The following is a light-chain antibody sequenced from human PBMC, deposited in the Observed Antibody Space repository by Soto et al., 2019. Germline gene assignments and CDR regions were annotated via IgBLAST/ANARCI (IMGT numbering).Light chain of an antibody. CDR2: DVN. CDR3: SSYTTSTTLEV. J-gene: IGLJ2*01. V-gene: IGLV2-14*01. CDR1: SSDVGGYSY. Sequence: QSALTQPASVSGSPGQSITISCTGTSSDVGGYSYVSWYQQHPGKAPKLMIFDVNNRPSGVSNRFSGSKSGNTASLTISGLQAEGEADYYCSSYTTSTTLEVFGGGTKLTVL.